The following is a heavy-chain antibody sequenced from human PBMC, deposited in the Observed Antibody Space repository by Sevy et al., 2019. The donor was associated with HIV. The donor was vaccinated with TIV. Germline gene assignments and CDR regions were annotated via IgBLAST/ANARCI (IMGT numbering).Heavy chain of an antibody. Sequence: GGSLRLSCAASGFTFSSYGMHWVRQAPGKGLEWVAVISYDGSNKYYADSVKGRFTISGDNSKNTLYLQLNSLRAEDTAVYYCAKDPMAVTGAFDIWGQGTMVTVSS. CDR3: AKDPMAVTGAFDI. CDR1: GFTFSSYG. J-gene: IGHJ3*02. CDR2: ISYDGSNK. D-gene: IGHD2-21*02. V-gene: IGHV3-30*18.